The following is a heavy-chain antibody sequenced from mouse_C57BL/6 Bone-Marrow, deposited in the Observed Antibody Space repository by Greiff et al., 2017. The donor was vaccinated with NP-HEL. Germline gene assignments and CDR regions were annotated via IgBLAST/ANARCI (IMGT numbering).Heavy chain of an antibody. CDR2: IDPSDSYT. J-gene: IGHJ3*01. D-gene: IGHD4-1*01. CDR1: GYTFTSYW. CDR3: ARSFPGSWFAY. V-gene: IGHV1-50*01. Sequence: QVQLQQPGAELVKPGASVKLSCKASGYTFTSYWMQWVKQRPGQGLEWIGEIDPSDSYTNYNQKFKGKATLTVDTSSSTAYMQLSSLTSEDSAVYYCARSFPGSWFAYWGQGTLVTVSA.